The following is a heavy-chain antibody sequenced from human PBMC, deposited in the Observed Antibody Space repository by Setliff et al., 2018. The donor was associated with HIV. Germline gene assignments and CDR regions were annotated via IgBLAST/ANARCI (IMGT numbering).Heavy chain of an antibody. Sequence: GSLRLSCAASGFTFSDHYMDWVRQAPGKGLEWVGRIRTKANSYTTEYAASVKGRFTISRDDSKNSLYLQMNSLKTEDTAVYYCAKAIDRTGLHFDYWGQGTLVPSPQ. CDR1: GFTFSDHY. V-gene: IGHV3-72*01. CDR3: AKAIDRTGLHFDY. D-gene: IGHD1-1*01. J-gene: IGHJ4*02. CDR2: IRTKANSYTT.